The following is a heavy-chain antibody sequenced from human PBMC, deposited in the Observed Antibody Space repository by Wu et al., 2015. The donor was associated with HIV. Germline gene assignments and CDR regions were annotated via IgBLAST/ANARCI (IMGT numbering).Heavy chain of an antibody. Sequence: QVQLVQSGAEVKKPGASVKVSCKASGYTFTSYYMHWVRQAPGQGLEWMGIINPSGGSTSYAQKFQGRVTMTRDTSTSTVYMELSSLRSEDTAVYYCARDRKYYYDSSGYYSDAFDIWGQGTMVTVSS. CDR3: ARDRKYYYDSSGYYSDAFDI. CDR1: GYTFTSYY. V-gene: IGHV1-46*01. CDR2: INPSGGST. J-gene: IGHJ3*02. D-gene: IGHD3-22*01.